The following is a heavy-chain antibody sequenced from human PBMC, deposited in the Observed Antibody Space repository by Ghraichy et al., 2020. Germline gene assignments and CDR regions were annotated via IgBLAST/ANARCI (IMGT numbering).Heavy chain of an antibody. D-gene: IGHD5-12*01. J-gene: IGHJ6*02. CDR1: GFSFSGYW. CDR2: IKQDGSEK. Sequence: GGSLRLSCAASGFSFSGYWMSWVRQAPGKGLEWVASIKQDGSEKIYVDSVKGRFTISRDNARNSLYLQMNSLRAEDTAMYYCAKNIVAPGTNLYDFYGMDIWGEGTTVTVYS. CDR3: AKNIVAPGTNLYDFYGMDI. V-gene: IGHV3-7*01.